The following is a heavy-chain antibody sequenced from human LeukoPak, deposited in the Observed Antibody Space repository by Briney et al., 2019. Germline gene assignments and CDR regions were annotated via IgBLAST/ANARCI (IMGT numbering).Heavy chain of an antibody. CDR1: GYTFTSYG. CDR2: ISAYNGNT. Sequence: GASVKVSCKASGYTFTSYGISWVRQAPGQGLEWMGWISAYNGNTNYAQKFQGRVTMTTDTSTSTAYMELRSLRSDDTAVYYCARSITGTTPGAFDIWGQGTMVSVSS. CDR3: ARSITGTTPGAFDI. J-gene: IGHJ3*02. V-gene: IGHV1-18*01. D-gene: IGHD1-7*01.